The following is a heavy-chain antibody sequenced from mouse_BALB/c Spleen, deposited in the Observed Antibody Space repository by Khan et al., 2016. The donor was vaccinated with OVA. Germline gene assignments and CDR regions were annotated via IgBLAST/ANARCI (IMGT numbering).Heavy chain of an antibody. CDR2: IWAGGST. CDR3: ARLEDI. CDR1: GFSLTSYG. V-gene: IGHV2-9*02. Sequence: QVQLKDSGPGLVAPSQSLSITCTVSGFSLTSYGVHCVRQPPGKGLAWLGVIWAGGSTNYNSALMSRLSISKDNSKSQVFLKRNSRQTDDTDMYYCARLEDIWGQGTTLTVSS. J-gene: IGHJ2*01. D-gene: IGHD1-3*01.